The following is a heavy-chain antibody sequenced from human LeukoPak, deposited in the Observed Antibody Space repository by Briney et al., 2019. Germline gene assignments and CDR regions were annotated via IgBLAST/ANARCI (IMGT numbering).Heavy chain of an antibody. D-gene: IGHD6-19*01. J-gene: IGHJ5*02. CDR1: PGSISGYY. Sequence: SETLSLTCTVSPGSISGYYWSWIRQPPGKGLEWIGYINYSGSTNYDPSLKSRVTISVDTSKNQFSLKLSSVTAADTAMYYCARSGYSSALHWFDPWGQGTLVTVSS. CDR3: ARSGYSSALHWFDP. CDR2: INYSGST. V-gene: IGHV4-59*01.